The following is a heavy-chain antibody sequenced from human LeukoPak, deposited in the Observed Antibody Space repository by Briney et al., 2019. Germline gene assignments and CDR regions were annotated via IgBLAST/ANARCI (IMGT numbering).Heavy chain of an antibody. Sequence: GESLKISCAASGFTFSSYWMNWVRQAPGKGLEWVANIKQDGSEKYYVDSVKGRFTISRDNAKNSLYLQMNSLRAEDTAVYYCALLGYSYGAYYFDYWGQGTLVTVSS. CDR1: GFTFSSYW. CDR3: ALLGYSYGAYYFDY. J-gene: IGHJ4*02. V-gene: IGHV3-7*01. CDR2: IKQDGSEK. D-gene: IGHD5-18*01.